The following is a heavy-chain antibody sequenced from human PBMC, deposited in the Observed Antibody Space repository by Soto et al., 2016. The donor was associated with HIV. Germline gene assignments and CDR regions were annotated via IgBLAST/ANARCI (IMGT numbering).Heavy chain of an antibody. CDR1: GGSFSDYY. Sequence: QVQLKQWGTGLLKPSETLSLTCAVYGGSFSDYYWTWIRQPPGKGLEWIGEINHSRSTNYNPSLKSRVTISVDTSKKQFSLKVSSVTAADTAVYYCARSSELVGANGPLDYVGPGNPGHRLF. V-gene: IGHV4-34*01. CDR3: ARSSELVGANGPLDY. J-gene: IGHJ4*02. D-gene: IGHD1-26*01. CDR2: INHSRST.